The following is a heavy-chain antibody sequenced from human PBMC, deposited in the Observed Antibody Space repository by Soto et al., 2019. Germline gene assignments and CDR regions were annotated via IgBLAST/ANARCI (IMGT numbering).Heavy chain of an antibody. J-gene: IGHJ6*03. CDR2: INPNGGVT. CDR3: ARESGLVTATLDYYVFYMDV. Sequence: QVQLVQSGAEVKRPGASVTVSCRSSGDTFNDYYIPWVRQAPGQGLEWMGWINPNGGVTKYAQKIQGWVSMARDTSIRTVYRQRSWVRADDPAVYYCARESGLVTATLDYYVFYMDVWGTGTKVTVSS. D-gene: IGHD5-18*01. V-gene: IGHV1-2*04. CDR1: GDTFNDYY.